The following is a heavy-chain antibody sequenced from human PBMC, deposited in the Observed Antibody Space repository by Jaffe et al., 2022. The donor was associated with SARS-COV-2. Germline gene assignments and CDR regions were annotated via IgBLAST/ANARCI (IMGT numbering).Heavy chain of an antibody. V-gene: IGHV1-3*01. CDR2: INAGNGNT. D-gene: IGHD2-2*01. J-gene: IGHJ6*02. Sequence: QVQLVQSGAEVKKPGASVKVSCKASGYTFTKYAMHWVRQAPGQRLEWMGWINAGNGNTKYSQKFQGRVTITRDTSASTAYMELSSLRSEDTAVYYCGRPHFTSNHYGMDVWGQGTTVTVSS. CDR1: GYTFTKYA. CDR3: GRPHFTSNHYGMDV.